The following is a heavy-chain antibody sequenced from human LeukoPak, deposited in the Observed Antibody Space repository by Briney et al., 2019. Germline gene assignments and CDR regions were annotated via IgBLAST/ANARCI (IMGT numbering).Heavy chain of an antibody. V-gene: IGHV3-30*04. J-gene: IGHJ4*02. CDR1: GFTFSSYA. Sequence: PGRSLRLSCAASGFTFSSYAMHWVRQAPSKGLEWVAVISYDGSNKYYADSVKGRFTISRDNSKNTLYLQMNSLRAEDTAVYYCARDSYAAGSFDYWGQGTLVTVSS. CDR2: ISYDGSNK. CDR3: ARDSYAAGSFDY. D-gene: IGHD6-13*01.